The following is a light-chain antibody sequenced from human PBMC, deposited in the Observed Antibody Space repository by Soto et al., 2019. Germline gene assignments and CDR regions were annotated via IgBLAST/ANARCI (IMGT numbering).Light chain of an antibody. CDR2: DAS. Sequence: EIVLTQSPATLSLSPGERVTLSCRASQNVSTYLAWYQQKPGQAPRLLIYDASDRATGIPARFSGSGSGTDFTLTISSPEPEDSAVYYCQQRTNWLTFGLGTKVDIK. CDR3: QQRTNWLT. CDR1: QNVSTY. J-gene: IGKJ3*01. V-gene: IGKV3-11*01.